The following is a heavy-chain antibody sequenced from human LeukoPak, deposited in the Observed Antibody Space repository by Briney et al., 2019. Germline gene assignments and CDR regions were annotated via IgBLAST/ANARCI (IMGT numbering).Heavy chain of an antibody. Sequence: GGSLRLSCAASGFTFSSYGMNWVRQAPGKGLEWLSALSGRGRDTFYADSVKGRFTISRDESKNTLYLQMNSLRAEDTAVYYCARRAGAYSHPYDYWGQGTLVTVSS. D-gene: IGHD4/OR15-4a*01. J-gene: IGHJ4*02. V-gene: IGHV3-23*01. CDR1: GFTFSSYG. CDR3: ARRAGAYSHPYDY. CDR2: LSGRGRDT.